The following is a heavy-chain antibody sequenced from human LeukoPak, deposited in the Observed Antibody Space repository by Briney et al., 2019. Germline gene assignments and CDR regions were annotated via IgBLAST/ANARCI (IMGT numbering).Heavy chain of an antibody. Sequence: SETLSLTCTVSGGSISSSSYYWGWIRQPPGKGLEWIGSIYYSGSTYYNPSLKSRVTISVDTSKNQLSLKLSSVTAADTAVYYCARVRDGGHDAFDIWGQGTMVTVSS. D-gene: IGHD4-23*01. CDR2: IYYSGST. V-gene: IGHV4-39*07. J-gene: IGHJ3*02. CDR1: GGSISSSSYY. CDR3: ARVRDGGHDAFDI.